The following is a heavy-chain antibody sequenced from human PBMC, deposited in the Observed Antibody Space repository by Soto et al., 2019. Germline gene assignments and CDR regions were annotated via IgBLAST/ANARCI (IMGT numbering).Heavy chain of an antibody. J-gene: IGHJ4*02. V-gene: IGHV4-59*08. CDR2: IYYSGST. D-gene: IGHD5-12*01. CDR1: GGSISSYY. Sequence: PSETLSLTCTVSGGSISSYYWSWIRQPPGKGLEWIGYIYYSGSTNYNPSLKSRVTTSVDTSKNQFSLKLSSVTAADTAVYYCARHGSNIVATIDYWGQGTLVTVS. CDR3: ARHGSNIVATIDY.